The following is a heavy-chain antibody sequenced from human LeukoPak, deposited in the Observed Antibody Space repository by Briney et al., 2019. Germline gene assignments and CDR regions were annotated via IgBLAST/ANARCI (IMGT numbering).Heavy chain of an antibody. D-gene: IGHD3-10*02. V-gene: IGHV4-34*01. CDR3: ARGPPRLYYYVNSWFDP. CDR1: GGSFSGYY. Sequence: SETLSLTRAVYGGSFSGYYWSWIRQPPGKGLEWIGEINHSGSTNYNPSLKSRVTISVETSKNQFSLNLSSVTAADTAVYYCARGPPRLYYYVNSWFDPWGQGTLVTVSS. CDR2: INHSGST. J-gene: IGHJ5*01.